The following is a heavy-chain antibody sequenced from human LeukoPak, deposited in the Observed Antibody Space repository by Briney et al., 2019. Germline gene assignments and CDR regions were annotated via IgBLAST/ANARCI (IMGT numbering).Heavy chain of an antibody. V-gene: IGHV3-53*01. Sequence: GGSLRLSCAASGFVVGGNYMSWVRQAPGKGLEWVSVLYSGGSTYYADSVKGRFSTSRDSSTSTLFLQMDSLRVEDTAMYYCARPTDGDSTRYGMDVWGQGTTVIVSS. D-gene: IGHD2-21*02. CDR1: GFVVGGNY. J-gene: IGHJ6*02. CDR3: ARPTDGDSTRYGMDV. CDR2: LYSGGST.